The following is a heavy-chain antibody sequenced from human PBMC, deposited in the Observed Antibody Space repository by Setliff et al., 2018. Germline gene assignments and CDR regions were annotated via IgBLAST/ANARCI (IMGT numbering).Heavy chain of an antibody. CDR1: GYTFTNYW. Sequence: GESLKISCKGSGYTFTNYWIGWVRQMPGKGLEWMGAIYAGDSATRYSPSFQGQVTISADKSISTAYLQWSSLKASDTAMYYCARPRYSSTWYEVGAFDIWGQGTMVTVSS. CDR2: IYAGDSAT. V-gene: IGHV5-51*01. J-gene: IGHJ3*02. D-gene: IGHD6-13*01. CDR3: ARPRYSSTWYEVGAFDI.